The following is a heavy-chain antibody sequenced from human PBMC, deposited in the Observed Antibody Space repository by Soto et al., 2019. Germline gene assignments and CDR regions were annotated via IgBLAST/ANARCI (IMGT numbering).Heavy chain of an antibody. J-gene: IGHJ6*03. CDR1: GGSFSGYF. Sequence: PSETLSLTCAVYGGSFSGYFWSWIRQPPGKGLEWIGEINHSGSTNYNPSLKSRVTISVDTSKNQFSLKLSSVTAADTAVYYCGRGNMITFGGVIGLSYYYYMDVWGKGTTVTVSS. V-gene: IGHV4-34*01. CDR2: INHSGST. CDR3: GRGNMITFGGVIGLSYYYYMDV. D-gene: IGHD3-16*02.